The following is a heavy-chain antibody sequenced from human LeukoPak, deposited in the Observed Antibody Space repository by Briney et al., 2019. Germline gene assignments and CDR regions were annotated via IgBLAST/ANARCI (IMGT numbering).Heavy chain of an antibody. V-gene: IGHV3-33*01. CDR3: ARLSGSFLDY. CDR2: VWYDGSKK. Sequence: GGSLRLSCAASGFTFSRDGMHWVRQAPGKGLEWVAVVWYDGSKKYYADSVKGRFTISRDNSKNTLYLQMNSLRAEDTAVYYCARLSGSFLDYWGQGTLVTVSS. CDR1: GFTFSRDG. J-gene: IGHJ4*02. D-gene: IGHD1-26*01.